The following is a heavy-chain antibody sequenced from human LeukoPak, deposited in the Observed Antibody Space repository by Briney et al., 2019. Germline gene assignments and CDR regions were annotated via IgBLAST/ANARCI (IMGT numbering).Heavy chain of an antibody. J-gene: IGHJ3*02. CDR2: TYYRSKWYN. Sequence: SQTLSLTCAISGDSFSSNSAAWNWIRQSPSRGLEWLGRTYYRSKWYNDYAVSVKSRMTINPDTSKNQFSLLVNSVTPEDTAVYYCAGGSAAGTAFKIWGQGTMVTVSP. CDR1: GDSFSSNSAA. V-gene: IGHV6-1*01. D-gene: IGHD6-13*01. CDR3: AGGSAAGTAFKI.